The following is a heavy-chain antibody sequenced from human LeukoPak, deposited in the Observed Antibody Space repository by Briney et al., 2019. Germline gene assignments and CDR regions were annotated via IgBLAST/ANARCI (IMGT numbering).Heavy chain of an antibody. CDR2: ISGSGGST. CDR1: GFTFSSYA. J-gene: IGHJ4*02. V-gene: IGHV3-23*01. CDR3: AKGYSSSWYAESDY. Sequence: PGGSLRLSCAASGFTFSSYAMSWVRQAPGKGLGWVSAISGSGGSTYYADSVKGRFTISRDNSKNTLYLQMNSLRAEDTAVYYCAKGYSSSWYAESDYWGQGTLVTVSS. D-gene: IGHD6-13*01.